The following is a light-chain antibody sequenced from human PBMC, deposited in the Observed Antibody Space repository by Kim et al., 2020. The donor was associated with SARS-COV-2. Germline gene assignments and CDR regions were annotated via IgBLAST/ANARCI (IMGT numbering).Light chain of an antibody. CDR3: QQYVSSSWT. CDR1: QSLTTNY. V-gene: IGKV3-20*01. Sequence: SPGERATLSCRASQSLTTNYLAWYQQKPGQAPTLLIYGASSRATNIPDRFSGSGAGTDFTLTISRLEPEDVAVYFCQQYVSSSWTFGQGTKVDIK. CDR2: GAS. J-gene: IGKJ1*01.